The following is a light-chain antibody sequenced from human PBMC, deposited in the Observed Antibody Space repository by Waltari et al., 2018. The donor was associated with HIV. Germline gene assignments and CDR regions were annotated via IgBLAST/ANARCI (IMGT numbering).Light chain of an antibody. J-gene: IGLJ3*02. Sequence: SSELTQDPAVSVALGQTVRITCQGDSLRSYYATWYQQRPGQAPLLVLYGKNIRPSGIPDRFSGTSSGNTASLTISGARAEDEADYYCNSRDSSGDHRWVFGGGTKLTVL. V-gene: IGLV3-19*01. CDR1: SLRSYY. CDR3: NSRDSSGDHRWV. CDR2: GKN.